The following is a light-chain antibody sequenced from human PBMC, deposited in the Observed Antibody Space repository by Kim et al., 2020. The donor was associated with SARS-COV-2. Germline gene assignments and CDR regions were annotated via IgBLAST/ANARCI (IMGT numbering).Light chain of an antibody. CDR2: KTS. CDR1: QRISDW. CDR3: HHYNTYST. Sequence: DIQLTQSPSLLSASVGDRVTITCRASQRISDWLAWYQQKPGRAPNLLIYKTSNLQSGVPSRFGGSGSGTEFTLTISSLQPDDFATYFCHHYNTYSTFGQGTKVDIK. J-gene: IGKJ1*01. V-gene: IGKV1-5*03.